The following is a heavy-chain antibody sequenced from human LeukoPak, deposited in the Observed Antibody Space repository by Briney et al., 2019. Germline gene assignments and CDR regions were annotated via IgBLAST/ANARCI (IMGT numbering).Heavy chain of an antibody. J-gene: IGHJ1*01. CDR2: INHGGST. D-gene: IGHD2-21*02. CDR3: ARGAPVVVTAIEYFQH. Sequence: SETLSLTCAVYGGSFSGYYWSWIRQPPGKGLEWIGEINHGGSTNYNPSLKSRVTISVDTSKNQFSLKLSSVTAADTAVYYCARGAPVVVTAIEYFQHWGQGTLVTVSS. V-gene: IGHV4-34*01. CDR1: GGSFSGYY.